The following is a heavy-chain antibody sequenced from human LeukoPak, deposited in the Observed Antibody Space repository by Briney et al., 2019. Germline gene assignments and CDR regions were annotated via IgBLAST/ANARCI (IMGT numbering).Heavy chain of an antibody. D-gene: IGHD5-18*01. V-gene: IGHV4-59*01. Sequence: PSETLSLTCTVSGGSISSYYWSWIRQPPGKGLEWIGYIYYSGSTNYNPSLKSRVTISVDTSKNQFSLKLSSVTAADTAVYYCARETQLWLHAFDIWGQGTMVTVSS. J-gene: IGHJ3*02. CDR1: GGSISSYY. CDR3: ARETQLWLHAFDI. CDR2: IYYSGST.